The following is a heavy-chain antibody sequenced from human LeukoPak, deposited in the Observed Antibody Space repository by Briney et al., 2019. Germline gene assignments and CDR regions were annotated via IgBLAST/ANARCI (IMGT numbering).Heavy chain of an antibody. CDR3: AKLYYGDYVYYYGMDV. D-gene: IGHD4-17*01. J-gene: IGHJ6*02. CDR2: IYYSGST. V-gene: IGHV4-31*11. CDR1: GGTFSGYY. Sequence: PSETLSLTCAVYGGTFSGYYWSWIRQHPGKGLEWIGYIYYSGSTYYNPSLKSRVTISVDTSKNQFSLKLSSVTAADTAVYYCAKLYYGDYVYYYGMDVWGQGTTVTVSS.